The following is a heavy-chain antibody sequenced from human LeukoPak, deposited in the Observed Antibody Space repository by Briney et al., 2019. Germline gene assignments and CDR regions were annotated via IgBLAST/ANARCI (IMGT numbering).Heavy chain of an antibody. CDR1: GLTFSSYW. J-gene: IGHJ4*02. Sequence: GGSLRLSCAASGLTFSSYWMHWVRQAPGKGLVWVSRIYNDVSSTTYADSVKGRFTTSRDNARNTLYLQMNSLRGEDTAVYYCAVSGDGYNCFDYWGQGTLVTVSS. V-gene: IGHV3-74*01. CDR3: AVSGDGYNCFDY. CDR2: IYNDVSST. D-gene: IGHD5-24*01.